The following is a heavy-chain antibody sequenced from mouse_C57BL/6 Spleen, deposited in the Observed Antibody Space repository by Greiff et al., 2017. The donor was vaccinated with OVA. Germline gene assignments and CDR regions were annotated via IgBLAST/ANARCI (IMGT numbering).Heavy chain of an antibody. Sequence: EVQLVESGGGLVKPGASLKLSCAASGFTFSDYGMHWVRQAPEQGLEWVAYISSGSSTIYYADTVKGRVTISRDNAKNTLFLQMTSLRSEDTAMYYCARRRDYFDYWGQGTTLTVSS. CDR2: ISSGSSTI. J-gene: IGHJ2*01. CDR3: ARRRDYFDY. V-gene: IGHV5-17*01. CDR1: GFTFSDYG.